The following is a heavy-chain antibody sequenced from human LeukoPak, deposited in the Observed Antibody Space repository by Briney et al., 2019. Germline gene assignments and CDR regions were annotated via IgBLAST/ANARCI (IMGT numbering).Heavy chain of an antibody. CDR3: AKIGELFYYYDSSGYGDAFDI. V-gene: IGHV3-23*01. CDR2: FSGSGGST. Sequence: GGSLRLSCAASGFTFASYAMSWVRQAPGKGLEWVSAFSGSGGSTYYADSVKGRFTISRDNSKNTLYLQMNSLRAEDTAVYYCAKIGELFYYYDSSGYGDAFDIWGQGTMVTVSS. D-gene: IGHD3-22*01. J-gene: IGHJ3*02. CDR1: GFTFASYA.